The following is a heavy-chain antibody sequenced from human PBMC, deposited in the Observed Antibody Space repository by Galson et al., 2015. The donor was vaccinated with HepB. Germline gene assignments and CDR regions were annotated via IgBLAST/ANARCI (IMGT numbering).Heavy chain of an antibody. D-gene: IGHD1-26*01. Sequence: SLRLSCAASGFTFSNFGMHWVRQAPGKGLEWVAVIFYDGSSQYYADYVKGRFTISRDNSKNTVYMQINSLRPEDTAVYYCAKVSYSWKDEEWALDMWVQGTMVTVSS. CDR2: IFYDGSSQ. V-gene: IGHV3-30*18. J-gene: IGHJ3*02. CDR1: GFTFSNFG. CDR3: AKVSYSWKDEEWALDM.